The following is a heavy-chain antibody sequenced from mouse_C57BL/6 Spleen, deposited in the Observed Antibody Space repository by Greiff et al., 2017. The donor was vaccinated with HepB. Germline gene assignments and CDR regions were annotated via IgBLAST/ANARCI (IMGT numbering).Heavy chain of an antibody. D-gene: IGHD1-1*01. J-gene: IGHJ3*01. CDR1: GYTFTSYW. V-gene: IGHV1-50*01. CDR3: ARRVYYGSSSFAY. CDR2: IDPSDSYT. Sequence: VQLQQSGAELVKPGASVKLSCKASGYTFTSYWMQWVKQRPGQGLEWIGEIDPSDSYTNYNQKFKGKATLTVDTSSSTAYMQLSSLTSEDSAVYYCARRVYYGSSSFAYWGQGTLVTVSA.